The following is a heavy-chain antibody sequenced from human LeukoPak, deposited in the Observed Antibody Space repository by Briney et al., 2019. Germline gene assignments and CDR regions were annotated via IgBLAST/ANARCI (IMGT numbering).Heavy chain of an antibody. J-gene: IGHJ4*02. CDR3: ARLLEHYYFDASGYYDDDY. V-gene: IGHV1-2*02. D-gene: IGHD3-22*01. Sequence: ASVKVSCKASGYTFTGFYMHWGRQALEQGLEWMGWIDPNIGTTKYSQKFQGRVTMTRDTSISEVYMELSRLRSDDTAVYYCARLLEHYYFDASGYYDDDYWGQGTPIIVSS. CDR1: GYTFTGFY. CDR2: IDPNIGTT.